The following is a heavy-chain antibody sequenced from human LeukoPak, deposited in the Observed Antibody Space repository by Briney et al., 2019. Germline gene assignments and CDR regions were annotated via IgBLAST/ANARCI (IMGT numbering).Heavy chain of an antibody. CDR3: AAPGGSTIFGVVIGFDY. CDR2: IYHSGST. CDR1: GGSLSSGGYS. Sequence: SETLSLTCAVSGGSLSSGGYSWSWIRQPPGTGLEWIGYIYHSGSTYYNPSLKSRVTMSVDRSKNQFSLKLSSVTAADTAVYYCAAPGGSTIFGVVIGFDYWGQGTLVTVSS. J-gene: IGHJ4*02. V-gene: IGHV4-30-2*01. D-gene: IGHD3-3*01.